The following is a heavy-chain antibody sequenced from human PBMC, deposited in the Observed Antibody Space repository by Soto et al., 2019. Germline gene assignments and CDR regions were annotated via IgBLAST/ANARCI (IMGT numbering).Heavy chain of an antibody. CDR2: IWYDGSNK. J-gene: IGHJ4*02. CDR1: GFTFSSYG. CDR3: ARDFTYYYDRSGYYPYFDY. D-gene: IGHD3-22*01. Sequence: QVQLVESGGGVVQPGRSLRLSCAASGFTFSSYGMHWVRQAPGKGLEWVAVIWYDGSNKYYADSVKGRFTISRDNSKNTLYLQMNSLRAEDTAVYYCARDFTYYYDRSGYYPYFDYWGQGTLVTVSS. V-gene: IGHV3-33*01.